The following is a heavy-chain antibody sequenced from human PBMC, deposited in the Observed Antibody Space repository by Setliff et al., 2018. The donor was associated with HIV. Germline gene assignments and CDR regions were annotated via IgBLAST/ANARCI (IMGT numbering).Heavy chain of an antibody. CDR1: GYTFTGYA. D-gene: IGHD1-26*01. CDR2: INAGNGNT. CDR3: ARERGTREIDL. Sequence: ASVKVSCKSSGYTFTGYAMHWVRQAPGQRLEWMGWINAGNGNTIYSQKFQGRVTITRDTSASTAYMELSSLRSEDTAVYYCARERGTREIDLWGQGTLVTVSS. J-gene: IGHJ5*02. V-gene: IGHV1-3*01.